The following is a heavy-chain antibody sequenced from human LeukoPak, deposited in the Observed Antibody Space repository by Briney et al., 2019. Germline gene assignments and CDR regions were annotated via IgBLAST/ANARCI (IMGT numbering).Heavy chain of an antibody. CDR2: IYYTGSS. V-gene: IGHV4-59*01. Sequence: PSETLPLTCDVTDHTFTYYYWTWIRQPPGKGLEWIGSIYYTGSSNYNPSLESRVTMSIDTSNNQFSLKLKSVTSADTAVYYCARVDYSNSGSYPPHFDHWGQGTLATVSS. CDR1: DHTFTYYY. J-gene: IGHJ4*02. CDR3: ARVDYSNSGSYPPHFDH. D-gene: IGHD3-10*01.